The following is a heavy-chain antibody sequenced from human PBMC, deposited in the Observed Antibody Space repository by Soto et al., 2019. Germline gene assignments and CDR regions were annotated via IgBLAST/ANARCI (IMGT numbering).Heavy chain of an antibody. D-gene: IGHD2-15*01. CDR1: GYTFTGYY. V-gene: IGHV1-2*04. J-gene: IGHJ4*02. CDR3: ARGVTTTPSPSFDY. CDR2: INPNSGGT. Sequence: GASVKVSCKASGYTFTGYYMHWVRQAPGQGLEWMGWINPNSGGTNYAQKFQGWVTMTRDTSISTAYMELSRLRSDDTAVYYCARGVTTTPSPSFDYWGQGTLVTVCS.